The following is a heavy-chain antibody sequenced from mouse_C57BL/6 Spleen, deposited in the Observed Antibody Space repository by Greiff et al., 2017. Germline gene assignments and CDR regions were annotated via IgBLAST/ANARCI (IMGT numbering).Heavy chain of an antibody. CDR1: GYTFTSYW. Sequence: QVQLQQPGAELVKPGASVKLSCKASGYTFTSYWMQWVKQRPGQGLEWIGEIDPSDSYTNYNQKFKGKATLTVDTSSSTAYMQLSSLTSEDSAVYYCARGASREYFDYWGQGTTLTVSS. J-gene: IGHJ2*01. D-gene: IGHD6-1*01. CDR3: ARGASREYFDY. V-gene: IGHV1-50*01. CDR2: IDPSDSYT.